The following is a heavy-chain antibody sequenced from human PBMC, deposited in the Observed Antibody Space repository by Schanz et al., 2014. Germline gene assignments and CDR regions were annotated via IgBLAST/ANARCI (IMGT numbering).Heavy chain of an antibody. CDR2: SSYSGSS. D-gene: IGHD3-16*01. Sequence: QVQLQQWGAGLLKPSETLSLTCTVSGGSISNFFWTWIRQPPGKGLEWIGYSSYSGSSGYNASLESRVTISRDHSKNQVSLPLTSVTAADTAVYYCARENGMFIGTIYCDDYYYAMDVWGPGTTVTVSS. V-gene: IGHV4-59*01. CDR3: ARENGMFIGTIYCDDYYYAMDV. J-gene: IGHJ6*02. CDR1: GGSISNFF.